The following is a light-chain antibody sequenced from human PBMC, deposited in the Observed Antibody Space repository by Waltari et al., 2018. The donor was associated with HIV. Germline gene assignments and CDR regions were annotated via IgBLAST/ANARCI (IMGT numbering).Light chain of an antibody. CDR1: QSMCSY. CDR3: QQSYSTPPT. J-gene: IGKJ1*01. Sequence: IHMTHAPSSMSASVGDSVTISCRASQSMCSYLNWYQQKPGKAPKLLIYAASSLQSGVPSRFSGSGSGTDFTLTISSLQPEDFATYYCQQSYSTPPTFGQGTKVEIK. CDR2: AAS. V-gene: IGKV1-39*01.